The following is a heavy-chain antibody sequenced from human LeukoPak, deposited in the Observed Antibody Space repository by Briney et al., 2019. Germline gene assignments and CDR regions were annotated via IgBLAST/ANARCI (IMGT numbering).Heavy chain of an antibody. J-gene: IGHJ4*02. D-gene: IGHD5-18*01. Sequence: GGSLRLSCAASGFTFSSYWMHWVRQAPGKGLVWVSRINSDGSSTTYADSVKGRFTISRDNAKTSLYLQMNSLRAEDTAVYYCARDLSGVTGYTYGRGIDYWGQGTLVTVSS. CDR3: ARDLSGVTGYTYGRGIDY. CDR1: GFTFSSYW. CDR2: INSDGSST. V-gene: IGHV3-74*01.